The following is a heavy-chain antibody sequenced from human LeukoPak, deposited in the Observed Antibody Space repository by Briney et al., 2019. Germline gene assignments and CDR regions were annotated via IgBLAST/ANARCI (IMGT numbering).Heavy chain of an antibody. CDR3: ARIAAAGTGPGDY. Sequence: PGGSLRLSCAASGFTFSSCSMNWVRQAPGKGLEWVSYISSSSSTIYYADSVKGRFTISRDNAKNSLYLQMNSLRDEDTAVYYCARIAAAGTGPGDYWGQGTLVTVSS. CDR1: GFTFSSCS. J-gene: IGHJ4*02. V-gene: IGHV3-48*02. D-gene: IGHD6-13*01. CDR2: ISSSSSTI.